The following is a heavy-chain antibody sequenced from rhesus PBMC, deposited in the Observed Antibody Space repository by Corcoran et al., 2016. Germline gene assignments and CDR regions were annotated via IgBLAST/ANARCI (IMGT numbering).Heavy chain of an antibody. Sequence: EVQLLQSGAEVKKPGASVKISCKASGYTFTDYYLHWVRQAPGKGLEGMCRVDPEDGEAIPAQNVQDRGPLTADTSPDTAYMELSSLRSEDTAVYYCATGYSSGWYYFDYWGQGVLVTVSS. V-gene: IGHV1-111*02. D-gene: IGHD6-31*01. CDR1: GYTFTDYY. CDR2: VDPEDGEA. J-gene: IGHJ4*01. CDR3: ATGYSSGWYYFDY.